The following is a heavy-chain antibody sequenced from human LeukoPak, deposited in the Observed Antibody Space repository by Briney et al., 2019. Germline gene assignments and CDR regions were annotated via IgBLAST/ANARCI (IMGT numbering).Heavy chain of an antibody. J-gene: IGHJ4*02. V-gene: IGHV3-23*01. Sequence: GGSLRLSCAASEFTFSSHAMSWVRQAPGKGLEWVSAISGSGGSTYYADSVKGRFTISRDNSKNTLYLQMNSLRAEDTAVYYCAKGSAMIVVVITYWGQGTLVIVSS. CDR3: AKGSAMIVVVITY. CDR2: ISGSGGST. CDR1: EFTFSSHA. D-gene: IGHD3-22*01.